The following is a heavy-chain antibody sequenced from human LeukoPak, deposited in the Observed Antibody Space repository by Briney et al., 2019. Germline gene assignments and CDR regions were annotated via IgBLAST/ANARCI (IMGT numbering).Heavy chain of an antibody. D-gene: IGHD1-1*01. J-gene: IGHJ4*02. Sequence: GGSLRLSCAASGFTFSTYNMNWVRQAPGKGLEWLSYISTDSSSIYYADSVKGRFTVSRDNDKKSLYLQMNSLRDVDTAVYYCARNPAGIGDYLGQGTLVTVSS. V-gene: IGHV3-48*02. CDR1: GFTFSTYN. CDR3: ARNPAGIGDY. CDR2: ISTDSSSI.